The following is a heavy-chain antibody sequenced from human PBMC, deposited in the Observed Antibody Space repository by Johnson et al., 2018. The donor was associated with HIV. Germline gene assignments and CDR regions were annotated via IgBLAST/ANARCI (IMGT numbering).Heavy chain of an antibody. CDR1: GFTFSTSA. D-gene: IGHD3-3*01. CDR2: ISYDGINK. V-gene: IGHV3-30*09. CDR3: AREAYYARAFDI. Sequence: HVQLVESGGDVVQPGRSLRLSCAASGFTFSTSAMHWVRQAPGKGLKWVATISYDGINKYYADSLKGRFAISRDNSRNTLDLRMDSLRVEDTAVYYCAREAYYARAFDIWGQGTMVTVSS. J-gene: IGHJ3*02.